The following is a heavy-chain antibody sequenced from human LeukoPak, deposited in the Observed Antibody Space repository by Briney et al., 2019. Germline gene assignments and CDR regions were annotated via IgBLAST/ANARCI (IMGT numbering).Heavy chain of an antibody. J-gene: IGHJ6*02. CDR3: ARDQFPEDTAMVTYYYYYGMDV. D-gene: IGHD5-18*01. Sequence: SVKVSCKASGGTFSSYAISWVRQAPGQGLEWMGGIIPIFGTANYAQKFQGRVTMTRDTSTSTVYMELSSLRSEDTAVYYCARDQFPEDTAMVTYYYYYGMDVWGQGTTVTVSS. CDR1: GGTFSSYA. CDR2: IIPIFGTA. V-gene: IGHV1-69*05.